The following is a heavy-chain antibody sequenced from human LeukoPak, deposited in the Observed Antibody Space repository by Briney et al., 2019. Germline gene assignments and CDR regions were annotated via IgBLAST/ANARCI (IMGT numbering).Heavy chain of an antibody. Sequence: PGWSLRLSCAAPGFTFDDYAMHWVRQAPGKGLEWVSGISWNSGSIGYADSVKGRFTISRDNAKNSLYLQMNSLRAEDTALYYCAKDKRYSYGFGMDVWGQGTTVTVSS. CDR3: AKDKRYSYGFGMDV. J-gene: IGHJ6*02. CDR2: ISWNSGSI. V-gene: IGHV3-9*01. D-gene: IGHD5-18*01. CDR1: GFTFDDYA.